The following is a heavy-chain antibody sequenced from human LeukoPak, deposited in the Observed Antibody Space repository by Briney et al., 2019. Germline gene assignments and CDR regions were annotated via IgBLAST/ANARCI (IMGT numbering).Heavy chain of an antibody. Sequence: GASVKVSCKASGYTFTGYYMHWVRQAPGLGLEWMGWINPNSGGTKYAQKFQGRVTMTRDTSINTAYMEVSRLRSDDTAVYYCARDIADTAMVYYFDYWGQGTLVTVSS. CDR1: GYTFTGYY. CDR2: INPNSGGT. V-gene: IGHV1-2*02. CDR3: ARDIADTAMVYYFDY. D-gene: IGHD5-18*01. J-gene: IGHJ4*02.